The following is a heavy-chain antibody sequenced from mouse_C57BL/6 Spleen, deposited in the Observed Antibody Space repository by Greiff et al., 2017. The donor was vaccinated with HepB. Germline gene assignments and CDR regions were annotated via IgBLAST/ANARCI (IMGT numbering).Heavy chain of an antibody. J-gene: IGHJ1*03. CDR1: GFTFSSYA. CDR3: ARDRDYGSSLVGFDV. CDR2: ISDGGSYT. Sequence: EVKLEESGGGLVKPGGSLKLSCAASGFTFSSYAMSWVRQTPEKRLEWVATISDGGSYTYYPDNVKGRFTISRDNAKNNLYLQMSHLKSEDTAMYYCARDRDYGSSLVGFDVWGTGTTVTVSS. V-gene: IGHV5-4*01. D-gene: IGHD1-1*01.